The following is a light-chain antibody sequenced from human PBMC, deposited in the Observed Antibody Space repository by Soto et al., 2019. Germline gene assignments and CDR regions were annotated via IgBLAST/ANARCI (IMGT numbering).Light chain of an antibody. CDR1: QSLLHSNGYNY. V-gene: IGKV2-28*01. J-gene: IGKJ1*01. CDR3: MQALQTPPWT. Sequence: DIVMTQSPLSLPVTPGEPASISCRSSQSLLHSNGYNYLDWYLQKPGQSPQFLIYLGSNRASGVTDRFSGSGSGTDFTLKISRVEAEDVGVYYCMQALQTPPWTFGQGTKVEIK. CDR2: LGS.